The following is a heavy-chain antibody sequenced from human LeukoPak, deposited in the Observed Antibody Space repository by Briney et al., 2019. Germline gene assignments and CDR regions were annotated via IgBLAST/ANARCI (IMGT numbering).Heavy chain of an antibody. D-gene: IGHD3-22*01. CDR1: GGSISSSSYY. Sequence: SETPSLTCTVSGGSISSSSYYWGWIRQPPGKGLEWIGSIYYSGSTYYNPSLKSRVTISVDTSKNQFSLKLSSVTAADTAVYYCARRGDTYYYDSSLMDVWGKGTRSPSPQ. J-gene: IGHJ6*04. CDR2: IYYSGST. CDR3: ARRGDTYYYDSSLMDV. V-gene: IGHV4-39*01.